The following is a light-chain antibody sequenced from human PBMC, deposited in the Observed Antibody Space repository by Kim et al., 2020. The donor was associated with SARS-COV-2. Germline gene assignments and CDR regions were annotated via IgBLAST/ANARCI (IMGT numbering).Light chain of an antibody. CDR1: QSVSSY. V-gene: IGKV3-11*01. CDR2: DAS. CDR3: QQRSNWPPRYT. Sequence: PGERATLSCRASQSVSSYLAWYQQKPGQAPRLLIYDASNRATGIPARFSGSGSGTDFTLTISSLEPEDFAVYYCQQRSNWPPRYTFGQGTKLEI. J-gene: IGKJ2*01.